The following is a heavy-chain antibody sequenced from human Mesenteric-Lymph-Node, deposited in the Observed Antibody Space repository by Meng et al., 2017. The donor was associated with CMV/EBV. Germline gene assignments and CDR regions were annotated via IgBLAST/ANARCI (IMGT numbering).Heavy chain of an antibody. D-gene: IGHD4-11*01. V-gene: IGHV3-11*04. CDR3: GIWETGPYSTDFDY. CDR1: GFTLRDYY. Sequence: GESLKISCAASGFTLRDYYMTWIRQAPGKGLEWVSHISGDSVSIRYADSVRGRFTLSRDNAKNSLYLQVNSLRAEDTAVYYCGIWETGPYSTDFDYWGQGTLVTVSS. J-gene: IGHJ4*02. CDR2: ISGDSVSI.